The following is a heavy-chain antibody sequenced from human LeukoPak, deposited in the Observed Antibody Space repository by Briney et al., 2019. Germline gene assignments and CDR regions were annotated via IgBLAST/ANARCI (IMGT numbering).Heavy chain of an antibody. CDR1: EFTFSSYG. J-gene: IGHJ4*02. CDR2: ISGSGGST. V-gene: IGHV3-23*01. Sequence: PGGTLRLSCAASEFTFSSYGMSWVRQAPGKGLEWVSAISGSGGSTYYADSVKGRFTISRDNSKNTLYLLMNSLRAEDTAVYYCASMLLPRGYSGYGISYWGQGTLVTVSS. CDR3: ASMLLPRGYSGYGISY. D-gene: IGHD5-12*01.